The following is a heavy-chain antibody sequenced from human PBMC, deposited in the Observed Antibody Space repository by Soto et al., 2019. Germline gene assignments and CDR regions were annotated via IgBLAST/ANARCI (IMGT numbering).Heavy chain of an antibody. D-gene: IGHD3-22*01. J-gene: IGHJ6*02. CDR2: IWYDGSNK. CDR1: GFTFSSYG. CDR3: ARDTYDSSGYYYPGGYYYYYYGMDV. Sequence: PGGSLRLSCAASGFTFSSYGMHWVRQAPGKGLEWVAVIWYDGSNKYYADSVKGRFTISRDNSKNTLYLQMNSLRAEDTAVYYCARDTYDSSGYYYPGGYYYYYYGMDVWGQGTTVTVSS. V-gene: IGHV3-33*01.